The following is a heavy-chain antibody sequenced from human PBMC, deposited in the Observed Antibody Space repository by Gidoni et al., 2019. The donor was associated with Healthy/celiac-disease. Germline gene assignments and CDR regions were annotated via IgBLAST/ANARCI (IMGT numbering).Heavy chain of an antibody. D-gene: IGHD4-4*01. J-gene: IGHJ5*02. Sequence: EVQLVESGGGVIQPGGSLRLSCAAYGFTVSSNYMSWVRQAPGKGLEWVSVIYSGGSTYYADSVKGRFTISRDNSKNTLYLQMNSLRAEDTAVYYCARDLGSYPTGWFDPWGQGTLVTVSS. CDR1: GFTVSSNY. CDR2: IYSGGST. V-gene: IGHV3-53*01. CDR3: ARDLGSYPTGWFDP.